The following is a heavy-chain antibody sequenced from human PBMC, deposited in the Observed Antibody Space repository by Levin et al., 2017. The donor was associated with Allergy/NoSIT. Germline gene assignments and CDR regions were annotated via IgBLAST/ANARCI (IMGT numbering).Heavy chain of an antibody. V-gene: IGHV3-74*01. Sequence: GGSLRLSCTASGFIFSNFWMHWDRQVPGRGLMFVSTIKPDGTGTNYADSVKGRFTISRDNSKNTLFLEMNSLRVEDTGVYYCTNSLTGEASWGRGTLVTVSS. D-gene: IGHD7-27*01. J-gene: IGHJ5*02. CDR2: IKPDGTGT. CDR3: TNSLTGEAS. CDR1: GFIFSNFW.